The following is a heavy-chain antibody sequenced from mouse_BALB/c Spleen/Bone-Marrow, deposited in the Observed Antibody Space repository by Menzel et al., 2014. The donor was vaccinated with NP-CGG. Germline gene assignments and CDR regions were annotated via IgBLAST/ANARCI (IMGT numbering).Heavy chain of an antibody. J-gene: IGHJ4*01. CDR1: GYTFTSYW. CDR3: ASPYGNYDAMDY. Sequence: LQESGAELARPGASVKLSCKASGYTFTSYWMHWVKQRPGQGLEWIGAIYPGDGDTRYTQKFRGKATLTADKSSNTVYMQLSSLTSEDSAVYFCASPYGNYDAMDYWGQGTSVTVSS. D-gene: IGHD2-1*01. CDR2: IYPGDGDT. V-gene: IGHV1-87*01.